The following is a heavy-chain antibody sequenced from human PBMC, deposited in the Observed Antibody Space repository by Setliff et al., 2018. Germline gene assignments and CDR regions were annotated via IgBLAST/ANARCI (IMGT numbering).Heavy chain of an antibody. V-gene: IGHV3-23*01. CDR3: ANNYYDTTMGYYFDY. D-gene: IGHD3-22*01. CDR2: ISGSGSAT. CDR1: GFTFRSYA. Sequence: QPGGSLRLSCAASGFTFRSYAMSWIRQAPGKGLEWVSSISGSGSATYYADSLKGRFTILRDNSKNTVYLQMNSLRAGDTAIYYCANNYYDTTMGYYFDYWGQGTQVTVSS. J-gene: IGHJ4*02.